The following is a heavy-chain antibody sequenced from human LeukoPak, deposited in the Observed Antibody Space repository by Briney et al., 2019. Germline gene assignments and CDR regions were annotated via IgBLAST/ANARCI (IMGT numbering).Heavy chain of an antibody. CDR3: ARDPQGGYGDYDHYYYMDV. CDR2: ISSGSSYI. D-gene: IGHD4-17*01. CDR1: GFTFSRSS. V-gene: IGHV3-21*01. J-gene: IGHJ6*03. Sequence: GGSLRLSCAASGFTFSRSSMNWVRQAPGKGLEWVPSISSGSSYIYYADSVKGRFTISRDNSKNTLYLQMNSLRAEDTAVYYCARDPQGGYGDYDHYYYMDVWGKGTTVTVSS.